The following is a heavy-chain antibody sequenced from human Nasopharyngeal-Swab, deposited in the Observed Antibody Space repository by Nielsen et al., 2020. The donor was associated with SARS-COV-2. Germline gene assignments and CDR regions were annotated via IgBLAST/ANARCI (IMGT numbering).Heavy chain of an antibody. J-gene: IGHJ6*02. CDR1: GFTFTSSA. CDR2: IVVGSGNT. V-gene: IGHV1-58*02. Sequence: SVKVSCKASGFTFTSSAMQWVRQARGQRLEWIGWIVVGSGNTNYAQKFQERVTITRDMSTSTAYMELSSLRSEDTAVYYCARDRVPAAMLYYYGMDVWGQGTTVTVSS. D-gene: IGHD2-2*01. CDR3: ARDRVPAAMLYYYGMDV.